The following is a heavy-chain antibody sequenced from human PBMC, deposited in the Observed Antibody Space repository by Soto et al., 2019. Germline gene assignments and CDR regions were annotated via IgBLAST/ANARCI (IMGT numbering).Heavy chain of an antibody. V-gene: IGHV3-15*01. D-gene: IGHD3-22*01. CDR2: IKRKSDGRTT. CDR3: TTGLTSAYYNFDY. CDR1: GFTFSNAW. Sequence: ELQLVESGGGLVKPGGSLRLSCAASGFTFSNAWMSWVRQAPGKGLEWIGRIKRKSDGRTTDYAAPVRGRFNISRDDSKTTLYLQINTLTSDDTAVYYSTTGLTSAYYNFDYWGQGTLVTVSS. J-gene: IGHJ4*02.